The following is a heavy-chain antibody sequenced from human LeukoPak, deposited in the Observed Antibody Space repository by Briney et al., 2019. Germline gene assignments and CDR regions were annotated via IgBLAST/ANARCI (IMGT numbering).Heavy chain of an antibody. CDR3: ARDRGCSSTSCYVFDY. V-gene: IGHV4-4*07. D-gene: IGHD2-2*01. CDR1: GGSISNYY. Sequence: SETLSLTCTVSGGSISNYYWSWIRQPAGKGLEWIGRIYPSGTTTYNPSLKSRVTMSVDTSKNQFSLKLTSLTAADTAVYYCARDRGCSSTSCYVFDYWGQGTLATVSS. J-gene: IGHJ4*02. CDR2: IYPSGTT.